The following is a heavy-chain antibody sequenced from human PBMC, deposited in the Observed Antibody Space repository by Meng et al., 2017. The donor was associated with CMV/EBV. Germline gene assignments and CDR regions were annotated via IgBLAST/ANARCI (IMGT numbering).Heavy chain of an antibody. V-gene: IGHV3-48*04. J-gene: IGHJ3*02. CDR3: ARDPPMYYDFWSGYLYDAFDI. Sequence: AGSLRLSCAAPGFTFSSYSMNWVRQAPGKGLEWVSYISSSSSTIYYADSVKCRFTISRDNAKNSLYLQMNSLRAEDTAVYYCARDPPMYYDFWSGYLYDAFDIWGQGTMVTVSS. CDR2: ISSSSSTI. D-gene: IGHD3-3*01. CDR1: GFTFSSYS.